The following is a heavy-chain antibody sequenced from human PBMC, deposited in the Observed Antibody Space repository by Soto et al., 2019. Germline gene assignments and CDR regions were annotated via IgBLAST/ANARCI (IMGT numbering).Heavy chain of an antibody. V-gene: IGHV3-23*01. D-gene: IGHD6-19*01. Sequence: PXGSLRLTCAASGFPFDAHGMAWVRQSPGKGLQWVSSINVSGALTYYIESVKGRFTISRDNSEHTLYLQMNNLEADDTAIYYCVKDTQWLETYFDPWGQGTLVTVS. CDR2: INVSGALT. CDR3: VKDTQWLETYFDP. J-gene: IGHJ5*02. CDR1: GFPFDAHG.